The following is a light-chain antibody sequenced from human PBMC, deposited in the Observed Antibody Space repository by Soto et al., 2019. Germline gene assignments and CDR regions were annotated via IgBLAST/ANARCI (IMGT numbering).Light chain of an antibody. CDR3: QQRSNWPLT. CDR1: QSVISY. CDR2: DAS. J-gene: IGKJ4*01. V-gene: IGKV3-11*01. Sequence: EIVLTQSPATLSLSPGERATLSCRASQSVISYLACYQQKPGQAPRLLIYDASNSTTGTPARFSGSGSGTDFTLTISSLEPEDFAVYYCQQRSNWPLTFGGGTKVEIK.